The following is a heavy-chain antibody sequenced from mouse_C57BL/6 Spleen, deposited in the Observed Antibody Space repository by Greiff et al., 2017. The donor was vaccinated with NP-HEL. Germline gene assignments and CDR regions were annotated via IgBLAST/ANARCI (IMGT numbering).Heavy chain of an antibody. CDR3: ARGRGTTNYFDY. V-gene: IGHV1-69*01. D-gene: IGHD1-1*01. CDR2: IDPSDSYT. Sequence: VKLQESGAELVMPGASVKLSCKASGYTFTSYWMHWVKQRPGQGLEWIGEIDPSDSYTNYNQKFKGKSTLTVDKSSSTAYMQLSSLTSEDSAVYYCARGRGTTNYFDYWGQGTTLTVSS. CDR1: GYTFTSYW. J-gene: IGHJ2*01.